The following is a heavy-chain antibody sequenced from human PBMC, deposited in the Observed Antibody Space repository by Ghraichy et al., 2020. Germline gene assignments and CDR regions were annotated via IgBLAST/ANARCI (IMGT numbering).Heavy chain of an antibody. D-gene: IGHD3-3*01. CDR2: ISAYNGNT. V-gene: IGHV1-18*01. CDR3: ARSGYYDFWSGYYTDENYYYGMDV. Sequence: ASVKVSCKASGYTFTSYGISWVRQAPGQGLEWMGWISAYNGNTNYAQKLQGRVTMTTDTSTSTAYMELRSLRSDDTAVYYCARSGYYDFWSGYYTDENYYYGMDVWGQGTTVTVSS. CDR1: GYTFTSYG. J-gene: IGHJ6*02.